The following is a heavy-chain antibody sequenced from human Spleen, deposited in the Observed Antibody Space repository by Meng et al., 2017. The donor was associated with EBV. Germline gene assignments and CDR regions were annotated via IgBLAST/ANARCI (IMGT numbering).Heavy chain of an antibody. CDR1: GGSITSANW. V-gene: IGHV4-4*02. CDR2: IFHSGST. CDR3: ARPFPSIHSPRLDPFGD. J-gene: IGHJ4*02. Sequence: QAPLPESGPGLVKPSGTLSLSCASSGGSITSANWWTWVRQPPGKGLGWIGEIFHSGSTNYNPSLKSRVTMSVDKSKNQFSLNLRSVTAADTAVYYCARPFPSIHSPRLDPFGDWGQGTLVTVSS. D-gene: IGHD6-19*01.